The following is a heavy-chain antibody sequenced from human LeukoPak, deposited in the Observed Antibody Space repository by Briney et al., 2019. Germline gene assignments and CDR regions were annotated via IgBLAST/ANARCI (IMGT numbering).Heavy chain of an antibody. D-gene: IGHD6-13*01. J-gene: IGHJ4*02. Sequence: PSETLSLTCAVYGGSFSGYYWSWIRQPPGKGLEWIGEINHSGSTNYNPSLKSRVTISVDTSKNHFSLKLSSVTAADSAVYYCANGDSHGGGVDYWGQGTLVTVSS. V-gene: IGHV4-34*01. CDR2: INHSGST. CDR1: GGSFSGYY. CDR3: ANGDSHGGGVDY.